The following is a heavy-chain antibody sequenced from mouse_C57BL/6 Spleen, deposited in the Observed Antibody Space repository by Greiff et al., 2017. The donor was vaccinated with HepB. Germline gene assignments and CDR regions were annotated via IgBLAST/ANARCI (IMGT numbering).Heavy chain of an antibody. CDR3: ARPQTGLYAMDY. J-gene: IGHJ4*01. Sequence: EVQRVESGGGLVQPGGSLSLSCAASGFTFTDYYMSWVRQPPGKALEWLGFIRNKANGYTTEYSASVKGRFTISRDNSQSILYLQMNALRAEDSATYYCARPQTGLYAMDYWGQGTSVTVSS. CDR1: GFTFTDYY. D-gene: IGHD4-1*01. CDR2: IRNKANGYTT. V-gene: IGHV7-3*01.